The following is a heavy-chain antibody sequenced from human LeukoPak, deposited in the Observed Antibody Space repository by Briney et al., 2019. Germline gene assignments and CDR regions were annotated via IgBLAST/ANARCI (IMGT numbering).Heavy chain of an antibody. CDR2: IWYDGSNK. V-gene: IGHV3-33*01. D-gene: IGHD5-18*01. J-gene: IGHJ4*02. Sequence: GGSLRLSCAASGFTFSSYAMHWVRQAPGKGLEWVAVIWYDGSNKYYADSVKGRFTISRDNSKNTLYLQMNSLRAEDTAVYYCARERTAMVTGFDYWGQGTLVTVSS. CDR3: ARERTAMVTGFDY. CDR1: GFTFSSYA.